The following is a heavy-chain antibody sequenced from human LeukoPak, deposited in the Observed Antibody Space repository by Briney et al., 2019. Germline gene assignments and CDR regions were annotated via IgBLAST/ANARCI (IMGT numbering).Heavy chain of an antibody. D-gene: IGHD3-16*01. J-gene: IGHJ4*02. Sequence: GRSLRLSCRVSGFTFNTYWMHWVRQAPGKGLVWVSRMNNDGRVISYADSVKGRFTISRDNAKNTLYLQMNSLRAEDTAVYYCAREFEATGFWALDYWGQGTLVTAPS. CDR1: GFTFNTYW. CDR2: MNNDGRVI. CDR3: AREFEATGFWALDY. V-gene: IGHV3-74*01.